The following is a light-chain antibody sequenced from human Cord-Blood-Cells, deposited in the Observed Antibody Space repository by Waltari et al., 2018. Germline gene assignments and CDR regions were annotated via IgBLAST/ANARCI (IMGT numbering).Light chain of an antibody. CDR3: QSYDSSNWV. V-gene: IGLV6-57*01. CDR1: SGSIASNY. J-gene: IGLJ3*02. CDR2: EDN. Sequence: SESPGKTVTISCTRSSGSIASNYVQWYQQPPGSSPTTVIYEDNQRPSGVRDRCSGSIDSSSNSAFLTISGLKTEDEADYYCQSYDSSNWVFGGGTKLTVL.